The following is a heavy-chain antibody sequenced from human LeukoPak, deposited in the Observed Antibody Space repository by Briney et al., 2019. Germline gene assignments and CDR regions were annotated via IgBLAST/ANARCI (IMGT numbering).Heavy chain of an antibody. CDR2: ISDTGNT. CDR1: GFTLSSYA. J-gene: IGHJ4*02. Sequence: GGSLGLSCAASGFTLSSYAMSWVRQAPGKGLEWVSAISDTGNTYHADSVKGRFTISRDSSKNTLFLQMNSLRVEDTAVYFCATYSSPDYWGQGTLVTVSS. CDR3: ATYSSPDY. D-gene: IGHD6-13*01. V-gene: IGHV3-23*01.